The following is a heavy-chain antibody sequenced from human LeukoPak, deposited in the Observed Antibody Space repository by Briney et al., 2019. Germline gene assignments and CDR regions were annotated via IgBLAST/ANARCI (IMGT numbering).Heavy chain of an antibody. CDR2: IYYSGST. CDR3: ARGDSGGDAFDI. Sequence: SQTLSLTCTVSGGSISSGSYYWSWIRQPPGKGLEWIGYIYYSGSTNYNPSLKSRVTISVDTSKNQFSLKLSSVTAADTAVYYCARGDSGGDAFDIWGQGTMVTVSS. V-gene: IGHV4-61*01. CDR1: GGSISSGSYY. J-gene: IGHJ3*02. D-gene: IGHD2-21*02.